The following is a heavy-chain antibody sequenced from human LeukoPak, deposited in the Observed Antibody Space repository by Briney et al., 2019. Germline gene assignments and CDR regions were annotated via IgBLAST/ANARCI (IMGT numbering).Heavy chain of an antibody. V-gene: IGHV1-18*01. CDR1: GYTFTTYG. J-gene: IGHJ6*02. D-gene: IGHD1-26*01. CDR3: ARAVKWELRENYYYGMDV. CDR2: ISVYNTKT. Sequence: ASVKVSCKASGYTFTTYGISWVRQAPGQGLEWMGWISVYNTKTNYPQKFQGRVTMTTDTSTSTAHMELRSLRSDDTAVYYCARAVKWELRENYYYGMDVWGQATTVTVSS.